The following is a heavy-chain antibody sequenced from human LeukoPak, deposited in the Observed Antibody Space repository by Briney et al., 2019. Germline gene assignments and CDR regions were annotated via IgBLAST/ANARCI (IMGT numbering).Heavy chain of an antibody. CDR3: ARSPRAAAGYYFDY. CDR1: GYTFTSYG. Sequence: ASVKVSCKASGYTFTSYGISWVRQAPGQGLEWMGWINPNSGGTNYAQKFQGWVTMTRDTSISTAYMELSRLRSDDTAVYYCARSPRAAAGYYFDYWGQGTLVTVSS. D-gene: IGHD6-13*01. CDR2: INPNSGGT. J-gene: IGHJ4*02. V-gene: IGHV1-2*04.